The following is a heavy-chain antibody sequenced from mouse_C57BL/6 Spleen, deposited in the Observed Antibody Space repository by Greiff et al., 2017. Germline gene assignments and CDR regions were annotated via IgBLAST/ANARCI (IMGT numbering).Heavy chain of an antibody. D-gene: IGHD1-2*01. Sequence: VQLQQSGAELVKPGASVKISCKASGYAFSSYWMNWVKQRPGKGLEWIGQIYPGDGDTNYNGKFKGKATLTADKSSRTAYMQLSRLTSDDSAVYFCARSGTTANYYAVDYWGQGTSVTVSS. CDR3: ARSGTTANYYAVDY. CDR1: GYAFSSYW. V-gene: IGHV1-80*01. CDR2: IYPGDGDT. J-gene: IGHJ4*01.